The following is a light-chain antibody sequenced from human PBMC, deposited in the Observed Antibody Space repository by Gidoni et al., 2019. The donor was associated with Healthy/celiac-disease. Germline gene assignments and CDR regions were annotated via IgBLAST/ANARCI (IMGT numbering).Light chain of an antibody. Sequence: DTQMTHSPSSLFASVGERVTITCRASQSISSYLNWYQQKPGKAPKLLIYAASSLQSGVPSRFSGSGSGTDFTLTISSLQPEDFATYYCQQSYSTPRTFGGGTKVEIK. CDR2: AAS. CDR3: QQSYSTPRT. V-gene: IGKV1-39*01. J-gene: IGKJ4*02. CDR1: QSISSY.